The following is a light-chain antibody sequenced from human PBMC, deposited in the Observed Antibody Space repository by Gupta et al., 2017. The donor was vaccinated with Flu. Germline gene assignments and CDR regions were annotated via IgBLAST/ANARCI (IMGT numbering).Light chain of an antibody. Sequence: GGNNIGSKSVHWYQQHPGQAPVLVVYDDSHRPSGIPERFSGSNSGNTATLTISRVEAGDEADYYCHVWDSSSDHGVFGGGTKLTVL. CDR2: DDS. J-gene: IGLJ3*02. CDR1: NIGSKS. CDR3: HVWDSSSDHGV. V-gene: IGLV3-21*02.